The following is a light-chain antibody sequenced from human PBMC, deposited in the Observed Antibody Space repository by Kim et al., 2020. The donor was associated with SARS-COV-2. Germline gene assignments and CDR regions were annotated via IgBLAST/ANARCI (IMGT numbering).Light chain of an antibody. CDR3: QQRSNWPS. CDR2: DAS. Sequence: SVAPGERATLSSRASQRVSSYLAWYQQKPGQAPRLLIYDASNRATGIPARFSGSGSETDFTLTISSLEPEDCAVYYCQQRSNWPSLGQGTRLEIK. V-gene: IGKV3-11*01. CDR1: QRVSSY. J-gene: IGKJ5*01.